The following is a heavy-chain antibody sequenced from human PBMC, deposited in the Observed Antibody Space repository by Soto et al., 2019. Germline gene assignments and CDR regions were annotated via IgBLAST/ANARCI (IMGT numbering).Heavy chain of an antibody. CDR1: GYTFTSYG. Sequence: ASVKVSCKASGYTFTSYGISWVRQAPGQGLEWMGWISAYNGNTNYAQKLQGRVTMTTDTSTRTAYMELRSLRSDDTAVYYCARCDIAAGTTPSWWFDPWGQGTLVTVSS. CDR3: ARCDIAAGTTPSWWFDP. J-gene: IGHJ5*02. CDR2: ISAYNGNT. V-gene: IGHV1-18*04. D-gene: IGHD6-13*01.